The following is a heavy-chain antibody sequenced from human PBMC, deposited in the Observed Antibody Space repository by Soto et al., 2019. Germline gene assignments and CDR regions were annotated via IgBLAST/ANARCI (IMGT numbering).Heavy chain of an antibody. CDR3: VKDRMDHNSVWDPFDI. Sequence: EVEVLESGGGLVQPGGSLRLSCAASGFTFSIFAMSWVRQAPGKGLEWVSSIGGGDHDRYYTDSVRGRFTISRDNSKNTVFLQMNSLRAEDTAIYYCVKDRMDHNSVWDPFDIWGQGTMVTVSS. J-gene: IGHJ3*02. CDR2: IGGGDHDR. V-gene: IGHV3-23*01. CDR1: GFTFSIFA. D-gene: IGHD1-20*01.